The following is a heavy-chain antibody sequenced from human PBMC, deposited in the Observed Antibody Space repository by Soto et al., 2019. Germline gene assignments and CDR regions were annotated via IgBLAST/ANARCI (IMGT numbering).Heavy chain of an antibody. CDR3: ARAYSGRLPRRADYYFAMDV. V-gene: IGHV3-13*05. D-gene: IGHD2-21*01. Sequence: GGSLRLSCAASGFTSSAYDIHWVRQATGKGLEWVSAIGAADDPYYLGSVKGRFTISRENARNSFYLQMNNLRAGDTAVYYCARAYSGRLPRRADYYFAMDVWGQGTTVTVSS. CDR1: GFTSSAYD. CDR2: IGAADDP. J-gene: IGHJ6*02.